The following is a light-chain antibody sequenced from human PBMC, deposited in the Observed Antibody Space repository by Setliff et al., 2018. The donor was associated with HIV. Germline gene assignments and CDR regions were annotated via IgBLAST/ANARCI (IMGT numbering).Light chain of an antibody. CDR1: SGDVGGYNY. V-gene: IGLV2-8*01. CDR2: EVT. CDR3: CSYAGSDSWI. J-gene: IGLJ2*01. Sequence: SVLTQPPSASGSPGQSVTISCTVTSGDVGGYNYVSWYQQYPGKAPKLLIHEVTKRPSGVPDRFSGSKSGNTASLTVSGLQAEDEAHYYCCSYAGSDSWIFGGGTKVTVL.